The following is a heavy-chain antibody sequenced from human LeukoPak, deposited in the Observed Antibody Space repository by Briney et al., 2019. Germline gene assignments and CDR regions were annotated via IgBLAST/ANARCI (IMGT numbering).Heavy chain of an antibody. Sequence: PGGSLRLSCAASGFTFSSYGMHWVRQAPGKGLEWVAVIWYDGSDKYYADSVKGRFTISRDNSKNTLYLQMNSLRAEDTAVYYCASGSPDNSSGYSYNYYFDYWGQGTLVTVSS. J-gene: IGHJ4*02. CDR3: ASGSPDNSSGYSYNYYFDY. CDR2: IWYDGSDK. V-gene: IGHV3-33*01. D-gene: IGHD3-22*01. CDR1: GFTFSSYG.